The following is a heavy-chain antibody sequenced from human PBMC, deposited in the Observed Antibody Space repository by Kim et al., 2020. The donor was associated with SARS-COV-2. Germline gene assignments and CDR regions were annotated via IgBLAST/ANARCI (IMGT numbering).Heavy chain of an antibody. D-gene: IGHD6-6*01. Sequence: NPPLKSGLTIAIDTSKNQFSLKLNSVTAADTAVYYCARGESVAARPEFGYWGQGTLVTVSS. J-gene: IGHJ4*02. V-gene: IGHV4-31*02. CDR3: ARGESVAARPEFGY.